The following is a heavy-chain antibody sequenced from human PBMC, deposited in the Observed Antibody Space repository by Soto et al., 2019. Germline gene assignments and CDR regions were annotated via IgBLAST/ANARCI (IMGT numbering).Heavy chain of an antibody. D-gene: IGHD6-13*01. CDR3: ARDRHGSDWYTYYFYTLAV. CDR2: ISGSGESI. V-gene: IGHV3-23*01. CDR1: GFIFSDYA. J-gene: IGHJ6*02. Sequence: EVQLLESGGGLVQPGESLRLSCAASGFIFSDYAMTWVRQAPGKGLAWVSGISGSGESIYYADSVEGRFTNSRDNSKNTLYLQMKSLRGEDTAVYYGARDRHGSDWYTYYFYTLAVWRQGTTVTVSS.